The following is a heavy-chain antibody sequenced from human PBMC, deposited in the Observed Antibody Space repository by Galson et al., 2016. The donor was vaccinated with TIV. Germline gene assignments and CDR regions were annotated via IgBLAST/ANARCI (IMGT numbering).Heavy chain of an antibody. D-gene: IGHD1-1*01. CDR1: GFTFGHNA. Sequence: SLRLSCAASGFTFGHNAVNWFCQAPGKGLEWVGFITSKTYGATTEYAASVKGRFTISRDDSRNIAYLQMNSLKTEDTAVYYCTRTAMGSTRNAFDIWGQGTVVTVSS. CDR3: TRTAMGSTRNAFDI. CDR2: ITSKTYGATT. J-gene: IGHJ3*02. V-gene: IGHV3-49*03.